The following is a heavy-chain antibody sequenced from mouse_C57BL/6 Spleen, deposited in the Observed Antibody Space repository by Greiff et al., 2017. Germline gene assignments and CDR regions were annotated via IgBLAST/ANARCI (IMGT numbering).Heavy chain of an antibody. CDR1: GYTFTSYW. CDR2: INPSNGGT. D-gene: IGHD1-1*01. V-gene: IGHV1-53*01. Sequence: VKLQQPGTELVKPGASVKLSCKASGYTFTSYWMHWVKQRPGQGLEWIGNINPSNGGTNYNEKFKSKATLTVDKSSSTAYMQLSSLTSEDSAVYYCAIYGSSYSYYFDYWGQGTTLTVSS. J-gene: IGHJ2*01. CDR3: AIYGSSYSYYFDY.